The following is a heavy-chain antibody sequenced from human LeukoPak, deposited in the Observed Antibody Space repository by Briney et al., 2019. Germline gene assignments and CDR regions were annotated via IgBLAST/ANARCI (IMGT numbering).Heavy chain of an antibody. D-gene: IGHD2-15*01. J-gene: IGHJ4*02. Sequence: RASVKFSCKACGGTFSSYAISWVRQAPGQGLEWMGGIIPIFGTANYAQKFQGSVTITADESTSTAYMELSSLRAEDTAVYYCARGGGSIDYWGQGTLVTVSS. CDR1: GGTFSSYA. CDR2: IIPIFGTA. V-gene: IGHV1-69*13. CDR3: ARGGGSIDY.